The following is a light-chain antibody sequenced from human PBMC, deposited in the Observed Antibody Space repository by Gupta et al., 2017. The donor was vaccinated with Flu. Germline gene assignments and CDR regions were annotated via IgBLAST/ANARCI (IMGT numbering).Light chain of an antibody. V-gene: IGLV3-10*01. J-gene: IGLJ1*01. Sequence: SYELTQPPSVSVSPGQTARITCSGNTLARKYAYWYQQKPGQAPMLVIYEDIKRPSGIPQRFSGSSSGTMATLTISGAQVEDEADYYCYSTDSSGNVFGTGTKVTVL. CDR3: YSTDSSGNV. CDR1: TLARKY. CDR2: EDI.